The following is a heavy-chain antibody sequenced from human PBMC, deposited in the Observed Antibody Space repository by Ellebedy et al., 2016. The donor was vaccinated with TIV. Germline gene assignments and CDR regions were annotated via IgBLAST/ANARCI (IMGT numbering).Heavy chain of an antibody. J-gene: IGHJ6*02. D-gene: IGHD3-3*01. CDR2: IYSDGST. CDR3: ARGRSKWSPPTSRYSYYGMDL. V-gene: IGHV3-53*01. CDR1: GFTISYNF. Sequence: GESLKISCEASGFTISYNFINWVRQAPGKGLEWVSVIYSDGSTKFADLVNGRFTISRDNSKNTVYLQMSSLSVEDTAVYLCARGRSKWSPPTSRYSYYGMDLWGQGTTVTVS.